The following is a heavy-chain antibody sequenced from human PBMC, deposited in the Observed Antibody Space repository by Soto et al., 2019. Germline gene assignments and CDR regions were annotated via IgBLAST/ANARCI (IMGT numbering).Heavy chain of an antibody. D-gene: IGHD2-21*01. CDR1: GGSISSGGYS. CDR3: AGVRGPFCGGECYPPTPNWFDP. CDR2: IYHSGST. V-gene: IGHV4-30-2*01. Sequence: QLQLQESGSGLVKPSQTLSLTCTVSGGSISSGGYSWSWIRQPPGKGLEWIGSIYHSGSTYYNPSRTGGVSKSVARPKNQFSRRLSSVTAADSAVYYCAGVRGPFCGGECYPPTPNWFDPWGQGTLVTVSS. J-gene: IGHJ5*02.